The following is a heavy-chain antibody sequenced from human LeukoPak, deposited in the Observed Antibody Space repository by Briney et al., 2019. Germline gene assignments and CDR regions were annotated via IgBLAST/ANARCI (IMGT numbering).Heavy chain of an antibody. J-gene: IGHJ4*02. CDR2: INHSGST. D-gene: IGHD6-13*01. CDR3: ARGPGYSSSWYRGDHDY. V-gene: IGHV4-34*01. Sequence: SETLSLTCAVYGGSFSGYYWSWIRQPPGKGLEWIGEINHSGSTNYNPSLKSRVTISVDTSKNQFSLKLSSVTAADTAVYYCARGPGYSSSWYRGDHDYWGQGTLVTVSS. CDR1: GGSFSGYY.